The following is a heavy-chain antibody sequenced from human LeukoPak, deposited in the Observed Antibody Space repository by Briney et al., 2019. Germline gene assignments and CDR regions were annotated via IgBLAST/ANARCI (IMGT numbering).Heavy chain of an antibody. CDR3: ARAAVVAGSTETFDP. Sequence: GASVKVSCKASGYTFTGYYMHWVRQAPGQGLEWMGWINTKSGGTNYAEKFQGRVTMTRDTSISKAYRELSRLRSDDSAVYYCARAAVVAGSTETFDPWGQGTLVTVSS. J-gene: IGHJ5*02. CDR1: GYTFTGYY. D-gene: IGHD6-19*01. CDR2: INTKSGGT. V-gene: IGHV1-2*02.